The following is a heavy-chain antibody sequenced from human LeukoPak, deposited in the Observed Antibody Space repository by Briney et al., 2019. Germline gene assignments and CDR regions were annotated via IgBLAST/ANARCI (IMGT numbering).Heavy chain of an antibody. CDR2: IRYDGSNK. CDR3: AKGYGVLLWFGELYY. D-gene: IGHD3-10*01. CDR1: GFTFSSYG. J-gene: IGHJ4*02. Sequence: GGSLRLSCAASGFTFSSYGMHWVRQAPGKGLEWVAFIRYDGSNKYYADSVKGRFTISRDNSKNTLYLQMNSLRAEDTAVYYCAKGYGVLLWFGELYYWGQGTLVTVSS. V-gene: IGHV3-30*02.